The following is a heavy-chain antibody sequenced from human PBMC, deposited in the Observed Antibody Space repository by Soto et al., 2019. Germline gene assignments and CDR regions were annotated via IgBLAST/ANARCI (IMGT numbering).Heavy chain of an antibody. D-gene: IGHD3-22*01. CDR2: ISAYNGNT. CDR1: GYTFTSYG. V-gene: IGHV1-18*03. Sequence: ASVKVSCKASGYTFTSYGISWVRQAPGQGLEWMGWISAYNGNTNYAQKLQGGVTMTTDTSTSTAYMELRSLRSDDMAVYYCARVLLYYDSSGDNWFDPWGQGTLVTVSS. CDR3: ARVLLYYDSSGDNWFDP. J-gene: IGHJ5*02.